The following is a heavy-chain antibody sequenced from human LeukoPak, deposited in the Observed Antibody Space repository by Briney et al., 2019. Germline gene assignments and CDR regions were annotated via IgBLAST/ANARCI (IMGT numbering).Heavy chain of an antibody. Sequence: ASVKVSCKASGYTFTGYDISWVRQAPGQGLEWMGCINAYNGNTNYAQNLQGRVTMTTDTSTNTAYMELRSLRSDDTAVYFCVRDRAPDYSDTTEVDYWGQGTLVTVSS. J-gene: IGHJ4*02. CDR2: INAYNGNT. D-gene: IGHD3-22*01. CDR3: VRDRAPDYSDTTEVDY. V-gene: IGHV1-18*01. CDR1: GYTFTGYD.